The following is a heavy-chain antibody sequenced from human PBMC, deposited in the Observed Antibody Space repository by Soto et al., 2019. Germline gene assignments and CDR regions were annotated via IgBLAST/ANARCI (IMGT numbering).Heavy chain of an antibody. CDR1: GYTFTGYY. V-gene: IGHV1-2*04. Sequence: ASVKVSCKASGYTFTGYYMHWVRQAPGQGLEWMGWINPNSGGANYAQKLQGWVTMTRDKSISTAYMELSSLRSDDTAVYYCARNIVVVPAAVYDAFDIWGQGTMVTVSS. CDR3: ARNIVVVPAAVYDAFDI. D-gene: IGHD2-2*01. CDR2: INPNSGGA. J-gene: IGHJ3*02.